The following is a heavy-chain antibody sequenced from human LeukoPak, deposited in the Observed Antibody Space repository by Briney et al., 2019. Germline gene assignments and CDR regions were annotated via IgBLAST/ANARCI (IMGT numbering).Heavy chain of an antibody. D-gene: IGHD3-10*01. V-gene: IGHV4-61*02. J-gene: IGHJ3*02. CDR1: GGSVSSGSYY. CDR3: AKNERVRGVIDAFDI. CDR2: IYTSGST. Sequence: PSQTLSLTCSVSGGSVSSGSYYWSWVRQPAGKGLEWIGRIYTSGSTSYNPSLKGRVTISVDMSKNHPSLKLNSVTAADAAVYYCAKNERVRGVIDAFDIWGQGTMVTVSS.